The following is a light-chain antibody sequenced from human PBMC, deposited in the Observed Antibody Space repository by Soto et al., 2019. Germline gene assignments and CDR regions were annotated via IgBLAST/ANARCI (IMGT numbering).Light chain of an antibody. CDR1: SSDVGSYNL. CDR3: CSYAGST. J-gene: IGLJ1*01. CDR2: EGS. V-gene: IGLV2-23*01. Sequence: QSVVTQPASVSGSTGQSITISCTGTSSDVGSYNLVSWYQQHPGKAPKLMIYEGSKRPSGVSNRFSGSKSGNTASLTISGLQAEDEADYYCCSYAGSTLGTGTKVTVL.